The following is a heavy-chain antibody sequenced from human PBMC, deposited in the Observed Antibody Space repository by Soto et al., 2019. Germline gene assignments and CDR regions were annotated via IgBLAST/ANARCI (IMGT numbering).Heavy chain of an antibody. J-gene: IGHJ4*02. CDR2: INSDGNIT. CDR1: GFTLSNYW. Sequence: PGGFLRLSCAASGFTLSNYWMHWVRQAPGKGLVWVSRINSDGNITNQADSVKGRFTISRDNAKNELFLQMNSLRAEDTAVSRCAWVSRCSSVNCDYCRPGTLGTVSS. CDR3: AWVSRCSSVNCDY. V-gene: IGHV3-74*01. D-gene: IGHD3-10*01.